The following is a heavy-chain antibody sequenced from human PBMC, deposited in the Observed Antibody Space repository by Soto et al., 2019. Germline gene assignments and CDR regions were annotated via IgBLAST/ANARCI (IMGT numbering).Heavy chain of an antibody. CDR3: ARGYCSSTGCSHYFDY. D-gene: IGHD2-2*01. CDR1: GYTFTGNY. Sequence: GASVKVSCKASGYTFTGNYMHWLRQAPGQGLEWMALINPTSGGTNYAQKFQGRVTMTWDTSISTAYMELSRLRSDDTAIYYCARGYCSSTGCSHYFDYWGQGTLVTVSS. CDR2: INPTSGGT. V-gene: IGHV1-2*02. J-gene: IGHJ4*02.